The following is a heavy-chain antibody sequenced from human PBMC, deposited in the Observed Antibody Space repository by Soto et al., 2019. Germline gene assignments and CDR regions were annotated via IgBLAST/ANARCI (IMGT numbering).Heavy chain of an antibody. Sequence: EVQLVESGGGLVKPGGSLRLSCAASGFTFSSYSMNWVRQAPGKGLEWVSSISSSSSYIYYADSVKGRFTISRDNAKKSLDLQMNSLRAEDTAVYYCARGKGSGWYADYYYGMDVWGQGTTFTVSS. CDR1: GFTFSSYS. CDR3: ARGKGSGWYADYYYGMDV. V-gene: IGHV3-21*01. J-gene: IGHJ6*02. CDR2: ISSSSSYI. D-gene: IGHD6-19*01.